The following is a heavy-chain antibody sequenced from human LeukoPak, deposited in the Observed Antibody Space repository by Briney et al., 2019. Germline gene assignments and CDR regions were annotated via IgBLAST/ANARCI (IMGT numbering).Heavy chain of an antibody. Sequence: PSETLSLTCTVSGASVTGGSYYWSWIRQPPGKGLEWIGYISYRGSPNYNPSLKTRVTISVDRSKNQFSLKLSSVTAADTAVYYCASTPYSSSWYYFDYWGQGTLVTVSS. D-gene: IGHD6-13*01. CDR2: ISYRGSP. J-gene: IGHJ4*02. CDR1: GASVTGGSYY. CDR3: ASTPYSSSWYYFDY. V-gene: IGHV4-61*01.